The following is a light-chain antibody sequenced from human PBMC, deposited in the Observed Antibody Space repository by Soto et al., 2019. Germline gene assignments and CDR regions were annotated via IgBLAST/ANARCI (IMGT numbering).Light chain of an antibody. CDR2: DAS. J-gene: IGKJ1*01. CDR3: QHYSLYSPWT. CDR1: QSISNR. V-gene: IGKV1-5*01. Sequence: DIQMTQSPSTLSASVGDRVTITCRASQSISNRLAWYQQKPGKAPKVLIYDASSLESGVPSRFSGSGSGTEFTLTISSLQPDDSATYYCQHYSLYSPWTFGQGTKVDIK.